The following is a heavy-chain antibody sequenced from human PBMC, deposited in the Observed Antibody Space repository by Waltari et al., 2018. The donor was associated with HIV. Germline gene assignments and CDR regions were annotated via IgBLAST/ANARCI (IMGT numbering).Heavy chain of an antibody. CDR1: GYYIRSTYY. V-gene: IGHV4-38-2*02. J-gene: IGHJ2*01. CDR3: AGTLDYGGNSHFYFDL. D-gene: IGHD4-17*01. Sequence: VQMEESGPGLGKPSVTLSLTCTVSGYYIRSTYYWGGIRQPTGKGLEWIGNVQQSGNTYYNPSLKSRVTIAVDTSKYQFSLNLTSLTAADTALYFCAGTLDYGGNSHFYFDLWCRGALVTVSS. CDR2: VQQSGNT.